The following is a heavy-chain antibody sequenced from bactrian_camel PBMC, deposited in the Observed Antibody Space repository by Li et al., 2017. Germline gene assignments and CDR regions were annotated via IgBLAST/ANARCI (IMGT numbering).Heavy chain of an antibody. Sequence: VQLVESGGGSVQAGGSLRLSCAVSGYIDSTHIVAWFRQGPGKEREGVARLSGGTRTIADSVKGRFTIWKDNAVNTLYLQMDSVQPEDTATYYCAGRDTVCHNFLLASYAYWGQGTQVTVS. CDR2: LSGGTR. CDR3: AGRDTVCHNFLLASYAY. D-gene: IGHD1*01. CDR1: GYIDSTHI. J-gene: IGHJ4*01. V-gene: IGHV3S53*01.